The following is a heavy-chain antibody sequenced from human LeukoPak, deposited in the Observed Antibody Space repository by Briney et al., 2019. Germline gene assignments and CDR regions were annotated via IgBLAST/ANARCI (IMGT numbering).Heavy chain of an antibody. Sequence: TGGSLTLTCAASGFTFSSYGMHWVRQAPGKGLEWVAVIWYDGSNKYYADSVKGRFTISRDNSKNTLYLQMNSLRAEDTAVYYCARAPYDSSGYFYWYFVTSGGGTLVTVSS. CDR2: IWYDGSNK. J-gene: IGHJ2*01. CDR3: ARAPYDSSGYFYWYFVT. V-gene: IGHV3-33*01. D-gene: IGHD3-22*01. CDR1: GFTFSSYG.